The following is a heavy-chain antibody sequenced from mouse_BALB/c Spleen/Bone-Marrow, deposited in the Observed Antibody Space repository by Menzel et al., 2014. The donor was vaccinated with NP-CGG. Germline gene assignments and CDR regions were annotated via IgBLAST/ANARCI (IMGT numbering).Heavy chain of an antibody. CDR3: ARKGNYGRFAY. D-gene: IGHD2-1*01. CDR1: GYSFTAYY. CDR2: INPYNGAT. J-gene: IGHJ3*01. Sequence: DVQLQESGPELVKPGASVKISCKASGYSFTAYYIHWVKQSHVKSLEWIGRINPYNGATSYNQNFKDKASLTVVKSSSTAYMELHSLTSEDSAVYYCARKGNYGRFAYWGQGTLVTVSA. V-gene: IGHV1-31*01.